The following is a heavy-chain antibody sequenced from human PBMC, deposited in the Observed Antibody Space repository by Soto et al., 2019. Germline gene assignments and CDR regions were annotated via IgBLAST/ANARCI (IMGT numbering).Heavy chain of an antibody. D-gene: IGHD3-16*02. CDR3: ARENYDYVWGSYRPSSAFDI. V-gene: IGHV3-30-3*01. CDR2: ISYDGSNK. CDR1: GFTFSSYA. J-gene: IGHJ3*02. Sequence: QVQLVESGGGVVQPGRSLRLSCAASGFTFSSYAMHWVRQAPGKGLEWVAVISYDGSNKYYADSVKGRFTISRDNSKNTLELQMNSLSAEDTAVYYCARENYDYVWGSYRPSSAFDIWGQGTMVTVSS.